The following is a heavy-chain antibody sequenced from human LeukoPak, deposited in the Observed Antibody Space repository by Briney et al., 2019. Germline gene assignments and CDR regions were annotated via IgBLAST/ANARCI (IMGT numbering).Heavy chain of an antibody. J-gene: IGHJ4*02. D-gene: IGHD3-22*01. CDR3: AKRGVVIRVILVGFHKEAYYFDS. CDR1: GFSVSGYW. V-gene: IGHV3-7*03. Sequence: PGGSLRLSCAVSGFSVSGYWMTWVRQAPGKGLEWVANIKQDGSEKNYADSVKGRFTISRDNPKNTLFLQMNNLRAEDTAVYFCAKRGVVIRVILVGFHKEAYYFDSWGQGALVTVSS. CDR2: IKQDGSEK.